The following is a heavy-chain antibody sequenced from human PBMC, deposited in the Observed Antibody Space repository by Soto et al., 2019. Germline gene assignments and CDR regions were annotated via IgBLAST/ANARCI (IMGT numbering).Heavy chain of an antibody. V-gene: IGHV3-49*03. CDR3: TREGDSSSWAGTTNWFDP. CDR2: IRSKAYGGTT. Sequence: GGSLRLSCTASGFTFGDYAMSWFRQAPGKGLEWVGFIRSKAYGGTTEYAASVKGRFTISRDDSKSIAYLQMNSLKTDDTAVYYCTREGDSSSWAGTTNWFDPWGQGTLVTVSS. CDR1: GFTFGDYA. D-gene: IGHD1-1*01. J-gene: IGHJ5*02.